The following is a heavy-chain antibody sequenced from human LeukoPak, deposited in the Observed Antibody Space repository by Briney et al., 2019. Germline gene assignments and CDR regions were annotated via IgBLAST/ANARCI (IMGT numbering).Heavy chain of an antibody. J-gene: IGHJ4*02. V-gene: IGHV1-69*04. CDR3: ARVTLRRYYNSSGYTYYFDY. Sequence: SVKVSCKASGGTFSSYAISWVRQAPGQGLEWMGRIIPILGIANYAQKFQGRVTITADKSTSTAYMELSSLRSEDTAVCYCARVTLRRYYNSSGYTYYFDYGGQGTLVTVSS. D-gene: IGHD3-22*01. CDR1: GGTFSSYA. CDR2: IIPILGIA.